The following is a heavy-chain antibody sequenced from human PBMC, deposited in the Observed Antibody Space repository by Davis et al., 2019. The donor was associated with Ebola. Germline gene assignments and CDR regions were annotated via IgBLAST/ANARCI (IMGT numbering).Heavy chain of an antibody. CDR2: IKTDGSEE. V-gene: IGHV3-7*01. CDR3: VKTRSNWWNDALEI. D-gene: IGHD2-8*02. CDR1: GFSFDEYA. Sequence: GGSLRLSCAASGFSFDEYAIHWVRQAPGKGLEWVANIKTDGSEEHYVDSVKGRFSMSRDNAKNSLSLQLDSLRPEDTAVYYCVKTRSNWWNDALEIWGRGTMVIVSS. J-gene: IGHJ3*02.